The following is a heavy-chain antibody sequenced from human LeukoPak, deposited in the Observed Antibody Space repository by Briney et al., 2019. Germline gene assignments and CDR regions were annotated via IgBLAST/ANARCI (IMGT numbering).Heavy chain of an antibody. V-gene: IGHV4-59*08. Sequence: KPSETLSLTCTVSGGSISSYYWSWIRQPPGKGLEWIGYIYYIGSTNYNPSLKSRVTISVDTSKNQFSLKLSSVTAADTAVYYCARLSIAAAVPPLYYFDYWGQGTLVTVSS. CDR1: GGSISSYY. D-gene: IGHD6-13*01. J-gene: IGHJ4*02. CDR2: IYYIGST. CDR3: ARLSIAAAVPPLYYFDY.